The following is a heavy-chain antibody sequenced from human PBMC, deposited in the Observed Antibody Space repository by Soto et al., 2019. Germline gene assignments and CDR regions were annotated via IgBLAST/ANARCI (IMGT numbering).Heavy chain of an antibody. CDR1: GYTFTSYG. CDR2: IIAYNGNT. Sequence: QVQLVQSGAEVKKPGASVKVSCKASGYTFTSYGISWVRQAPGQGLEWMGWIIAYNGNTNYAQKLQGRVTMTTDTSTSQAYMELRSLRSDDTAVYYCARARGKLYYDSSGYRPFDYWGQGTLVTVSS. J-gene: IGHJ4*02. V-gene: IGHV1-18*01. D-gene: IGHD3-22*01. CDR3: ARARGKLYYDSSGYRPFDY.